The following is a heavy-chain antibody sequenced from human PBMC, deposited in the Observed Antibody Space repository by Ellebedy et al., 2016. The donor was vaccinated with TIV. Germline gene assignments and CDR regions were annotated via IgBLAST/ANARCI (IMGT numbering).Heavy chain of an antibody. Sequence: GESLKISCKGSGYSFTSYWISWVRQMPGKGLEWMGRIDPSDSYTNDSPSFQGHVTISADKSISTAYLQWSSLKASDTAMYYCARQWRPYCSCGSCHSVWFDPWGQGTLVTVSS. J-gene: IGHJ5*02. V-gene: IGHV5-10-1*01. CDR1: GYSFTSYW. CDR2: IDPSDSYT. D-gene: IGHD2-15*01. CDR3: ARQWRPYCSCGSCHSVWFDP.